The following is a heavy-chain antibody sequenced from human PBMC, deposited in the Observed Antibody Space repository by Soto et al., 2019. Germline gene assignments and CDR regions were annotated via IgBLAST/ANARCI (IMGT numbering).Heavy chain of an antibody. D-gene: IGHD6-19*01. Sequence: GGSLRLSCAASGFTFGGSAMHWVRQASGKGLEWVGHIRSKTNSYATAYAESVKGRFTISRDDSMNTAYLQMNSLKTEDTAVYFCTRQTDAVQWLVVPTDYNFDYWGQGTLVTV. J-gene: IGHJ4*02. CDR2: IRSKTNSYAT. CDR1: GFTFGGSA. CDR3: TRQTDAVQWLVVPTDYNFDY. V-gene: IGHV3-73*01.